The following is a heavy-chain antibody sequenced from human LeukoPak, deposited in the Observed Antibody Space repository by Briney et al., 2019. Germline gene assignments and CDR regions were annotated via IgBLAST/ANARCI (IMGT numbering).Heavy chain of an antibody. V-gene: IGHV3-7*01. D-gene: IGHD5-12*01. CDR3: ARRGGPYDSTFDY. CDR1: GFTFSSYW. Sequence: PGGSLRLSCAASGFTFSSYWMSWVRQAPGKGLEWVANIKQVGSEKYYVDSVKGRFTISRDNAKNSLYLQMNSLRAEDTAVYYCARRGGPYDSTFDYWGQGTLVTVSS. J-gene: IGHJ4*02. CDR2: IKQVGSEK.